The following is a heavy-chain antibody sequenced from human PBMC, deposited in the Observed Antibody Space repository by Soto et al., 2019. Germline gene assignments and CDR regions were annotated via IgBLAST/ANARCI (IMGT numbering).Heavy chain of an antibody. CDR1: GYTFTSYG. D-gene: IGHD2-15*01. CDR2: ISAYNGNT. Sequence: QVQLVQSGAEVKKPGASVKVSCKASGYTFTSYGISWVRQAPGQGLEWMGWISAYNGNTNYAQKLQGRVTMTTDTATSIAYMDLRSLTSDDTGVYYCVVAAQPYYFDCWGQGALGTVSS. J-gene: IGHJ4*02. V-gene: IGHV1-18*01. CDR3: VVAAQPYYFDC.